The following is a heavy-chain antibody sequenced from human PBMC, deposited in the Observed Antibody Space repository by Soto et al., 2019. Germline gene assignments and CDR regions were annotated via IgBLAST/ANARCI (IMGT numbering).Heavy chain of an antibody. CDR1: GYTLTSYG. J-gene: IGHJ6*02. CDR3: ARRPGDYYYYYGMDV. CDR2: ISAYNGNT. Sequence: ASVKVSCKASGYTLTSYGISWVRQAPGQGLEWMGWISAYNGNTNYAQKLQGRVTMTTDTSTSTAYMELRSLRSDDTAVYYCARRPGDYYYYYGMDVWGQGTTVTVSS. V-gene: IGHV1-18*01. D-gene: IGHD7-27*01.